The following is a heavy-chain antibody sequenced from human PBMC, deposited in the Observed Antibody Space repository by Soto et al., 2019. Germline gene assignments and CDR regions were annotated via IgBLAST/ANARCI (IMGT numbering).Heavy chain of an antibody. V-gene: IGHV4-34*01. CDR1: GGSFSGYC. J-gene: IGHJ4*02. Sequence: PSETLSLTCAVYGGSFSGYCWSWIRQPPGKGLEWIGEINHSGSTNYNPSLKSRVTISVDTSKNHFSLKLSSVTAADTAVYYCARGRKGYSGSWYVDWGQGTLVTVSS. D-gene: IGHD6-13*01. CDR2: INHSGST. CDR3: ARGRKGYSGSWYVD.